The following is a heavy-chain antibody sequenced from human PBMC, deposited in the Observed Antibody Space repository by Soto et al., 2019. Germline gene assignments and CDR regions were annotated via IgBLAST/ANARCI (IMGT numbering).Heavy chain of an antibody. D-gene: IGHD6-25*01. V-gene: IGHV3-23*01. Sequence: EVQLLESGGGLVQPGGSLRLSCAASGFTFSTYAMAWVRQAPGKGLEWVSSISISSGSTFYADSVKGRFTISRDKSENTRPLQMNRLRAEDTAVYYCAKQPLKVRLRFDYCGQGTLVTVSS. J-gene: IGHJ4*02. CDR2: ISISSGST. CDR1: GFTFSTYA. CDR3: AKQPLKVRLRFDY.